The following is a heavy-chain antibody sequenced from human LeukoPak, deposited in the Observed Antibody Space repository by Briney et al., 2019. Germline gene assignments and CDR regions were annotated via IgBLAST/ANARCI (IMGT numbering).Heavy chain of an antibody. CDR2: LHYSGST. J-gene: IGHJ2*01. CDR1: GGSFSTYY. V-gene: IGHV4-59*01. Sequence: SQSLSLTCTVSGGSFSTYYWSWIRQTPGKGLEWIAYLHYSGSTNYNPSLKSRVTISVDTSKNQFSLKLSSVTAADTAMYYCARGASRPCWYFDLWGRGTLVTVSS. CDR3: ARGASRPCWYFDL.